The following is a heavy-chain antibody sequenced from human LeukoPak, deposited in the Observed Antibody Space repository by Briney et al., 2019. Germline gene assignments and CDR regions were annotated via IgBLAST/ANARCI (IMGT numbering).Heavy chain of an antibody. D-gene: IGHD1-26*01. Sequence: SETLSLTCTVSGGSMNTYFWRWIRQPPGKGLEWIVHIHYNWSTTYNPSLKSRVTLSVGVSKNQFSLKLGSVTAAGTAVYYCARHKAGGTYPLDYWGQGTLVTVSS. J-gene: IGHJ4*02. CDR2: IHYNWST. V-gene: IGHV4-59*08. CDR3: ARHKAGGTYPLDY. CDR1: GGSMNTYF.